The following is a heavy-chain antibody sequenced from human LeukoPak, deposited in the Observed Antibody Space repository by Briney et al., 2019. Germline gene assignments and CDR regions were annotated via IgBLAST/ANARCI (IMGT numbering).Heavy chain of an antibody. CDR1: GGSISSSSYY. CDR2: IYYSGST. Sequence: PSETLSLTCTVSGGSISSSSYYWGWIRQPPGKGLEWIGSIYYSGSTYYNPSLKSRVTISVDTSKNQFSLKLSSVTAADTAVYYCARRSEQLSDSSGYLFDYWGQGTLVTVSS. J-gene: IGHJ4*02. CDR3: ARRSEQLSDSSGYLFDY. D-gene: IGHD3-22*01. V-gene: IGHV4-39*01.